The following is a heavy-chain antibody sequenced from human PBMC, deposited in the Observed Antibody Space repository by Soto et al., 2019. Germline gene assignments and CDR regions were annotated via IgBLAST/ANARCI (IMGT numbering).Heavy chain of an antibody. Sequence: ASVKVSCKASGYTFTSYAMHWVRQAPGQRLEWMGWINAGNGNTKYSQKFQGRVTITRDTSASTAYLQWSSLKASDTAMYYCARLAPNYDSSGYYYVSQYFQHWGQGTLVTVSS. CDR1: GYTFTSYA. CDR3: ARLAPNYDSSGYYYVSQYFQH. J-gene: IGHJ1*01. D-gene: IGHD3-22*01. CDR2: INAGNGNT. V-gene: IGHV1-3*01.